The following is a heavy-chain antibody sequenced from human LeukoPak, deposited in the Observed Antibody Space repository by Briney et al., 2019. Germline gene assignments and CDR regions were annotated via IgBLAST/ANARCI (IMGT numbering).Heavy chain of an antibody. CDR1: GGSISSYY. J-gene: IGHJ4*02. V-gene: IGHV4-59*01. CDR3: ARGGGERFDY. Sequence: SETLSLTCTVSGGSISSYYWSWIRRPPGKGLEWIGYIYYSGSTNYNPSLKSRVTISVDTSKNQFSLKLSSVTAADTAVYYCARGGGERFDYWGQGTLVTVSS. D-gene: IGHD1-1*01. CDR2: IYYSGST.